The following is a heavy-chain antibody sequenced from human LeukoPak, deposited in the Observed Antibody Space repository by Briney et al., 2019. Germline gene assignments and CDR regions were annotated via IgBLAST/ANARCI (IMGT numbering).Heavy chain of an antibody. D-gene: IGHD3-9*01. J-gene: IGHJ6*03. CDR1: GGSISSYY. Sequence: SETLSLTCTVSGGSISSYYWSWIRQPAGKGLEWIGRIYTSGSTNYNPSLKSRVTMSVDTSKNQLSLKLRSVTAADTAVYYCARGIRYYDILTGYYRFYYMDVWGKGTTVTVSS. CDR2: IYTSGST. CDR3: ARGIRYYDILTGYYRFYYMDV. V-gene: IGHV4-4*07.